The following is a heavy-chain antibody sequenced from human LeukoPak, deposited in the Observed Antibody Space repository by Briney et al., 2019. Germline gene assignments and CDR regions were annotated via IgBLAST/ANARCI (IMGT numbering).Heavy chain of an antibody. D-gene: IGHD6-25*01. Sequence: GGSLRLSCVASGFSFNNYRMTWVRQAPGEGLEWVANIKQDGSEKQYVDSVKGRFAISRDNAKKSLYLQINTLRAEDTAVYYCVRGPHIAATSYWGQGTLVTDSS. CDR1: GFSFNNYR. CDR3: VRGPHIAATSY. CDR2: IKQDGSEK. J-gene: IGHJ4*02. V-gene: IGHV3-7*03.